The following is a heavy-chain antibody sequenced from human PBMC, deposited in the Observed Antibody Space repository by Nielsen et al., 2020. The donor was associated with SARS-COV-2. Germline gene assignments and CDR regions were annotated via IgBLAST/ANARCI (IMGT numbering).Heavy chain of an antibody. CDR3: ARDWGGYCSGGSCRSDAFDI. CDR1: GGSISSGDYY. Sequence: SETLSLTCTVSGGSISSGDYYWSWIRQPPGKGLEWIGYIYYSGSTYYNPSLKSRVTISVDTSKNQFSLKLSSVTAADTAVYYCARDWGGYCSGGSCRSDAFDIWGQGTMVTVSS. J-gene: IGHJ3*02. V-gene: IGHV4-30-4*01. D-gene: IGHD2-15*01. CDR2: IYYSGST.